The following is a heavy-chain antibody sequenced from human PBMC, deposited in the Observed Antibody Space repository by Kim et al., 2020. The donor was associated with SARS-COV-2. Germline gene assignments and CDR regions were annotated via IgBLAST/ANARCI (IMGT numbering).Heavy chain of an antibody. J-gene: IGHJ6*02. D-gene: IGHD3-10*01. CDR2: TYHGGST. V-gene: IGHV3-53*01. Sequence: GGSLRLSCAASGFTINKNYMNWVRQAPGKGLEWVSITYHGGSTDYADSVRGRFRISRDNSKNTLDLHMSSLTIEDTAVYYCARDGGFGEYGLDVWGQGT. CDR3: ARDGGFGEYGLDV. CDR1: GFTINKNY.